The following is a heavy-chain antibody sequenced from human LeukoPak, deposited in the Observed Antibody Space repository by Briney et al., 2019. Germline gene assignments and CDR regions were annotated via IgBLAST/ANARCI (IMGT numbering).Heavy chain of an antibody. V-gene: IGHV4-61*05. Sequence: PSETLSLTCTVSGGSISSSSYYWGWLRQPPGKGLEWIAFIYYSGSTTYNPSLKSRVTISVDTSKNQFSLKLSSVTAADTAVYYCARRMYGSSLDYWGQGTLVTVSS. CDR2: IYYSGST. CDR1: GGSISSSSYY. D-gene: IGHD6-6*01. CDR3: ARRMYGSSLDY. J-gene: IGHJ4*02.